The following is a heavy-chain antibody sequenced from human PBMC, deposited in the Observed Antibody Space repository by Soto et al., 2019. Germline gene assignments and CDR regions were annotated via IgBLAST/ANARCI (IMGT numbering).Heavy chain of an antibody. CDR3: ARGLVATIIAFDI. CDR2: MNPNSGNT. Sequence: ASVQVSCKASGNTFTSYDINWVRQATGQRLEWMGWMNPNSGNTGYAQKFQGRVTMTRNTSISTAYMELSSLRSEDTAVYYCARGLVATIIAFDIWGQGTMVTVSS. J-gene: IGHJ3*02. D-gene: IGHD5-12*01. CDR1: GNTFTSYD. V-gene: IGHV1-8*01.